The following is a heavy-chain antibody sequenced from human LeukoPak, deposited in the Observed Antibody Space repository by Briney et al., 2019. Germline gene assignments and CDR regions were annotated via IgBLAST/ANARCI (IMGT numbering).Heavy chain of an antibody. V-gene: IGHV4-4*07. J-gene: IGHJ5*02. CDR1: VGSTSSYY. Sequence: SETLSLTCTVSVGSTSSYYWSSIRQPAGKRLEWSCRIYSSVINNYNLSLKSRVPMSLDTSNNQFSLRLSSVTAADTAVYYCARDRSGRSSFTWFDPWGQGTLVTVSS. D-gene: IGHD6-19*01. CDR2: IYSSVIN. CDR3: ARDRSGRSSFTWFDP.